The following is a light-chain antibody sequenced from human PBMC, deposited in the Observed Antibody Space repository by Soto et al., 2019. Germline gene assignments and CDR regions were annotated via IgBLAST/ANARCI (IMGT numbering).Light chain of an antibody. V-gene: IGKV3-15*01. CDR3: QQYNDWPRT. CDR2: RAS. CDR1: QSISVN. J-gene: IGKJ1*01. Sequence: EIVMTQSPATLSVSPGERATLSCRASQSISVNLAWYQQKPGQAPRLLIYRASTRATGIPARFSGSGSGTAFTLTISSLLSEDSVVYYCQQYNDWPRTFGQGTKVEIK.